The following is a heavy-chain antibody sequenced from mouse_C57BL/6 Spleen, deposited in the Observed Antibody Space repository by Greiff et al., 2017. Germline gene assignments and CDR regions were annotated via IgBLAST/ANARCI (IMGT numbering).Heavy chain of an antibody. V-gene: IGHV5-17*01. CDR2: ISSGSSTI. J-gene: IGHJ3*01. CDR3: ARGLRRDWFAY. Sequence: EVQLVESGGGLVKPGGSLKLSCAASGFTFSDYGMHWVRQAPEKGLEWVAYISSGSSTIYYADTVKGRFTISRDNAKNTLFLQMPSLRSEDTAMYYCARGLRRDWFAYWGQGTLVTVSA. D-gene: IGHD2-4*01. CDR1: GFTFSDYG.